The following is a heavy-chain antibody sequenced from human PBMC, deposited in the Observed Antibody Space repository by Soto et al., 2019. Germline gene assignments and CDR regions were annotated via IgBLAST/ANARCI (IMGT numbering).Heavy chain of an antibody. V-gene: IGHV3-48*02. CDR2: ISSSSSSK. CDR1: GITFSNYN. D-gene: IGHD1-26*01. CDR3: ASSGSYRLDY. J-gene: IGHJ4*02. Sequence: EVQLVESGGGLVQRGGSLRLSCAASGITFSNYNMNWVREAPGKGLEWVSYISSSSSSKYYADSVKGRFTISRDNGENSLYLQINSLRDEDTAVYYCASSGSYRLDYWGQGTLVTVSS.